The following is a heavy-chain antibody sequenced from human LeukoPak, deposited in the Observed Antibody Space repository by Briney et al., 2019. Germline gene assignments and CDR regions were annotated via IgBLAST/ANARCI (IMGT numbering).Heavy chain of an antibody. Sequence: NPSETLSLTCAVYGGSFSGYYWSCIRQPPGKGLEWIGEINHSGSTNYNPSLKSRVTISVDTSKNQFSLKLSSVTAADTAVYYCARGKTYENIDYWGQGTLVTVSS. CDR3: ARGKTYENIDY. D-gene: IGHD3-3*01. CDR1: GGSFSGYY. J-gene: IGHJ4*02. CDR2: INHSGST. V-gene: IGHV4-34*01.